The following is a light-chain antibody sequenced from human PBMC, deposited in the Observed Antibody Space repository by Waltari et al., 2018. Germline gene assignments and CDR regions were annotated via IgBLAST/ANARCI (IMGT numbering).Light chain of an antibody. Sequence: VGNYNLVSWYQQYPGKAPKLMVYEVTKRTSGVSDRFSGSKSGNTASLTIYGLQSEDEADYYCCSYAGLGIYVFGTGTKVTVL. CDR1: VGNYNL. CDR2: EVT. CDR3: CSYAGLGIYV. J-gene: IGLJ1*01. V-gene: IGLV2-23*02.